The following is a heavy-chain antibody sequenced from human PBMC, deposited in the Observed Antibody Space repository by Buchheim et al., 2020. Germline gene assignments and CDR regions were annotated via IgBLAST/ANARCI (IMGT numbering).Heavy chain of an antibody. CDR1: GFTFNNYA. CDR3: AKDLGVGGSRWYFDL. Sequence: EMQLLQSGGGLVQPGGSLRLSCAASGFTFNNYAMDWVRQAPGKGLEWVSAISGSGANGYYADSVKGRFTISRDNSMNTLYLKMNSLRADDTAVYYCAKDLGVGGSRWYFDLWGRSTL. D-gene: IGHD3-16*01. CDR2: ISGSGANG. J-gene: IGHJ2*01. V-gene: IGHV3-23*01.